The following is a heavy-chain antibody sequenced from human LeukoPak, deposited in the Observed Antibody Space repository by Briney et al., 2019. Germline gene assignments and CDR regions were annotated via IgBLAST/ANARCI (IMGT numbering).Heavy chain of an antibody. CDR3: ARRVYGTSQYY. Sequence: SETLSLTCTVSGGSISSYYWSWIRQPPGKGLEWIGTIYYSGITHYSPSLKSRVTISVDTSKNQFSLKLSSVTATDTALYYCARRVYGTSQYYWGQGTLVTVSS. CDR1: GGSISSYY. V-gene: IGHV4-59*08. CDR2: IYYSGIT. D-gene: IGHD5/OR15-5a*01. J-gene: IGHJ4*02.